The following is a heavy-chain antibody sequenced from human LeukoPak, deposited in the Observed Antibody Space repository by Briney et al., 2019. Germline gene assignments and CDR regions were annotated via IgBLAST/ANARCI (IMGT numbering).Heavy chain of an antibody. CDR1: GGSISSYY. Sequence: SETLSLTCTVSGGSISSYYWSWIRQPPGKGLEWIGYIYYSGSANYNPSLKSRVTISVDTSKNQFSLKLSSVTAADTAVYYCARVRAAAFDFDYWGQGTLVTVSS. CDR2: IYYSGSA. J-gene: IGHJ4*02. CDR3: ARVRAAAFDFDY. V-gene: IGHV4-59*01. D-gene: IGHD6-13*01.